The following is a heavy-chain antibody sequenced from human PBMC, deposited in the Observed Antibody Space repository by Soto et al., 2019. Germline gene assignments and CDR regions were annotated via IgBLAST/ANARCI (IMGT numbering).Heavy chain of an antibody. CDR1: GYTFTSYG. CDR2: ISAYNGNT. V-gene: IGHV1-18*01. Sequence: QVQLVQSGAEVKKPGASVKVSCKASGYTFTSYGISWVRQAPGQGLEWMGWISAYNGNTNYAQKLQSRVTMTTDTATSTANMELRSLRSDDTAVDYCARESSSSCHDYWCQGTLVTVSS. J-gene: IGHJ4*02. D-gene: IGHD6-13*01. CDR3: ARESSSSCHDY.